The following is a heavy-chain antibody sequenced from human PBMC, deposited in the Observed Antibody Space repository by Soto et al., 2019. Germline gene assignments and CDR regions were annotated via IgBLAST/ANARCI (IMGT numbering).Heavy chain of an antibody. CDR2: ISGGGDGT. V-gene: IGHV3-23*01. D-gene: IGHD6-19*01. CDR1: GFTLSNYA. Sequence: GGSLRLSCAASGFTLSNYAMSWVRRAPGTGLEWVSTISGGGDGTYYSDSVKGRFTISRDNSKNTLYLQINSLRADDTAVFHCARGGYSRGWSFDYWGQGTLVTVSS. J-gene: IGHJ4*02. CDR3: ARGGYSRGWSFDY.